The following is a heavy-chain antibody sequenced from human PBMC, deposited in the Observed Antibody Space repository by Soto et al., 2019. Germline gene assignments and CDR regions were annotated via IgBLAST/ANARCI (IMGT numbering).Heavy chain of an antibody. CDR2: IYPGDSDT. J-gene: IGHJ3*02. V-gene: IGHV5-51*01. D-gene: IGHD3-10*01. CDR1: GYSFTSYW. CDR3: ASLYYYGSGSYILGPRTNAFDI. Sequence: PVQSMKISCKGSGYSFTSYWIGWVRQMPGKGLEWMGIIYPGDSDTRYSPSFQGQVTISADKSISTAYLQWSSLKASDTAMYYCASLYYYGSGSYILGPRTNAFDIWGQGTMVTVSS.